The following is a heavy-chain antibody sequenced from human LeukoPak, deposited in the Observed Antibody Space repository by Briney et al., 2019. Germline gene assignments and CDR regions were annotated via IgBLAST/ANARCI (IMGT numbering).Heavy chain of an antibody. CDR3: ASRASSVTTRGWYFDL. J-gene: IGHJ2*01. CDR2: INPNSGGT. D-gene: IGHD4-17*01. V-gene: IGHV1-2*02. CDR1: GYTFTGYY. Sequence: ASVKASCKASGYTFTGYYMHWVRQAPGQGLEWMGWINPNSGGTNYAQKFQGRVTMTRDTSISTAYMELSRLRSDDTAVYYCASRASSVTTRGWYFDLWGRGTLVTVSS.